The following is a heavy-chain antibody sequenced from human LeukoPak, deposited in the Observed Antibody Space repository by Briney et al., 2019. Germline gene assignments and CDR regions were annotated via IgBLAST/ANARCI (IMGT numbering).Heavy chain of an antibody. Sequence: PGGSLRVSCAASGFTFSSYWLNWVRQTPGKGPEWVANIKEDGSERYHVDSVKGRFTISRDNAKSSLYLQMNSLRAEDTALYYCARSIMGGGAFDYWGQGTQVTVSS. D-gene: IGHD3-10*01. V-gene: IGHV3-7*03. CDR1: GFTFSSYW. CDR2: IKEDGSER. J-gene: IGHJ4*02. CDR3: ARSIMGGGAFDY.